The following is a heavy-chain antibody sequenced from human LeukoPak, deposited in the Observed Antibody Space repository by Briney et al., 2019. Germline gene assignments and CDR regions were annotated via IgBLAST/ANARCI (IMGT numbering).Heavy chain of an antibody. J-gene: IGHJ6*02. D-gene: IGHD6-19*01. CDR1: GFTFSTYW. V-gene: IGHV3-15*01. CDR2: IKSKTDGGTI. Sequence: AGGSLRLSCAASGFTFSTYWMAWVRQAPGKGLEWVGRIKSKTDGGTIDYAAPVKGRFTISRDDSKNMLYLQMNSLKTEDTAVYYCSTVDSGWYAWGYYGMDVWGQGTTVTVSS. CDR3: STVDSGWYAWGYYGMDV.